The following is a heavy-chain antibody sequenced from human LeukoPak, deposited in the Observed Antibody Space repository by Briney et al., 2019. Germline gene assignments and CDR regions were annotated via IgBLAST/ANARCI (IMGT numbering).Heavy chain of an antibody. V-gene: IGHV4-34*01. CDR2: INHSGST. J-gene: IGHJ6*02. CDR3: ARGGITMVRGVGPYYYYGMDV. CDR1: GGSFSGYY. D-gene: IGHD3-10*01. Sequence: SETLSLTCAVYGGSFSGYYWSWIRQPPGKGLEWIGEINHSGSTNYNPSLKSRVTISVDTSKNQLSLKLSSVTAADTAVYYCARGGITMVRGVGPYYYYGMDVWGQGATVTVSS.